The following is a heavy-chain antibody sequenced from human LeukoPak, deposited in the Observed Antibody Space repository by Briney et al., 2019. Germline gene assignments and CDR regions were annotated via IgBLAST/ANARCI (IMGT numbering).Heavy chain of an antibody. V-gene: IGHV4-31*03. D-gene: IGHD2-2*02. CDR1: GVSIGSGGYY. Sequence: SQTLSLTCTVSGVSIGSGGYYWSWIRQHPGKGLEWIGYIYYSGSTYYNPSLKSRVSISADTSKNQFSLKLISVTAADTAVYYCARGFAIRSRWFDPWGQGTLVTVSS. CDR2: IYYSGST. CDR3: ARGFAIRSRWFDP. J-gene: IGHJ5*02.